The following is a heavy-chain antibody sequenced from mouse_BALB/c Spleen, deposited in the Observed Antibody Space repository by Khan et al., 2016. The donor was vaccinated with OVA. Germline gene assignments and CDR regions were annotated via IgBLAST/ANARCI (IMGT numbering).Heavy chain of an antibody. CDR2: LLPGSGTX. CDR3: ARGGYNPAMDY. Sequence: QVQLKQSAAELMKPGASVTVSCKATGYTFSMYWIEWVKQRPGHGLEWIGELLPGSGTXHNNEKFKDKATFTADTSSNTAYMQLSSLTSEDSAVYYCARGGYNPAMDYWGQGTSVTVSS. D-gene: IGHD1-3*01. CDR1: GYTFSMYW. J-gene: IGHJ4*01. V-gene: IGHV1-9*01.